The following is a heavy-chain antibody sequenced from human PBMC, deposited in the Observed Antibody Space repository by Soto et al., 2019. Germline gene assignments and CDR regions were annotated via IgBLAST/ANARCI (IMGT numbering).Heavy chain of an antibody. D-gene: IGHD3-22*01. CDR2: INHGGST. J-gene: IGHJ4*02. Sequence: SETLSLTCAVYGGSFSGYYWSWIRQPPGKGLEWIGEINHGGSTNYNPSLKSRVTISVDTSKNQFSLKLSSVTAADTAVYYCARGPLLWGSGYPSFDYWGQGTLVTVSS. CDR3: ARGPLLWGSGYPSFDY. V-gene: IGHV4-34*01. CDR1: GGSFSGYY.